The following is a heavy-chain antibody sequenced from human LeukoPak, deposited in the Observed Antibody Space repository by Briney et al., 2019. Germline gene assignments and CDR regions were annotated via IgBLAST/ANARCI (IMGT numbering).Heavy chain of an antibody. D-gene: IGHD3-16*01. J-gene: IGHJ4*02. CDR3: ARARDSDSDSAYRVFDL. V-gene: IGHV3-7*03. CDR1: GFTFKNHW. Sequence: GGTLRLSCATSGFTFKNHWTNWVRQAPGKGLEWVANIKQDGSETKYVDTVKGRFTISREDAQNSVSLQLNSWRAEDTAVYLCARARDSDSDSAYRVFDLWGQGTLVTVSS. CDR2: IKQDGSET.